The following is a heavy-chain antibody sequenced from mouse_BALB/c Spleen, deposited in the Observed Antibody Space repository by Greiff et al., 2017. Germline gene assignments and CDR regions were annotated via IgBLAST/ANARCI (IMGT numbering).Heavy chain of an antibody. D-gene: IGHD2-1*01. CDR2: ISYSGST. V-gene: IGHV3-2*02. CDR3: ARCVYYGNYDAWFAY. CDR1: GYSITSDYA. Sequence: DVKLQESGPGLVKPSQSLSLTCTVTGYSITSDYAWNWIRQFPGNKLEWMGYISYSGSTSYNPSLKSRISITRDTSKNQFFLQLNSVTTEDTATYYCARCVYYGNYDAWFAYWGQGTLVTVSA. J-gene: IGHJ3*01.